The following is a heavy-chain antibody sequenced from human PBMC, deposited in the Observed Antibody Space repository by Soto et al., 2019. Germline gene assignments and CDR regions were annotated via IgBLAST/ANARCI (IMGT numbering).Heavy chain of an antibody. CDR2: IYYSGST. CDR1: GGSINSYY. CDR3: ARGVVVVPAAPYGMDV. J-gene: IGHJ6*02. V-gene: IGHV4-59*01. D-gene: IGHD2-2*01. Sequence: SETLSLTCTVSGGSINSYYWSWIRQPPGKGLEWIGYIYYSGSTNYNPSLKSRVTISVDTSQNQFSLKLSSVTAADTAVYYCARGVVVVPAAPYGMDVWGQGTTVTVSS.